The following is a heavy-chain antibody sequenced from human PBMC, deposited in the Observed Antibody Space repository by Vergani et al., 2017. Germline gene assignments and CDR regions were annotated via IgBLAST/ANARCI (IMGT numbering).Heavy chain of an antibody. CDR3: AGRVPYSSSSNWFDP. CDR2: IYYSGST. J-gene: IGHJ5*02. Sequence: QVQLQESGPGLVKPSETLSLTCTVSGGSISSYYWSWIRQPPGKGLEWIGYIYYSGSTNYNPSLKSRDTISVDTSKNQFSLKLSSVTAADTAVYYCAGRVPYSSSSNWFDPWGQGTLVTVSS. D-gene: IGHD6-6*01. V-gene: IGHV4-59*01. CDR1: GGSISSYY.